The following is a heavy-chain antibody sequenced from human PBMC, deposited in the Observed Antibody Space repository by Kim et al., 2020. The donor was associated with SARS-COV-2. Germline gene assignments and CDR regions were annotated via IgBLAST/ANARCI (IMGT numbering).Heavy chain of an antibody. CDR3: ARDMVGSRDAFDI. D-gene: IGHD3-10*01. CDR1: GFTFSDYW. Sequence: GGSLRLSCATSGFTFSDYWMSWVRQAPGKGLELVANIRQDGIAKFYGGSVKGRFTVSRDNAKNSLSLQMNSLIGEDTALYYCARDMVGSRDAFDIWGQGTKVTVSS. V-gene: IGHV3-7*03. CDR2: IRQDGIAK. J-gene: IGHJ3*02.